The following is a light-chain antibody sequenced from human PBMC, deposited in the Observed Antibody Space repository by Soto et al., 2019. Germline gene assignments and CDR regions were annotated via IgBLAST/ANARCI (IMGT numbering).Light chain of an antibody. CDR3: QQYDNVPLT. J-gene: IGKJ4*01. CDR1: QDISDY. CDR2: DAS. V-gene: IGKV1-33*01. Sequence: DIQMTQSPSSLSASVGDRVTITCQASQDISDYLNWYQQKPGKAPKLLIYDASNLEPGALSRFSGGGFGTDFSFTISSLQAEDIGTYYCQQYDNVPLTFGGGTKLEIK.